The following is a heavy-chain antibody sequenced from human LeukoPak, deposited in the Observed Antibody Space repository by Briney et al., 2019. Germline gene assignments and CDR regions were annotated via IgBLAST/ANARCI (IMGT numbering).Heavy chain of an antibody. CDR2: IIPILGIA. CDR1: GYTFTSYD. Sequence: SVKVSCKASGYTFTSYDINWVRQAPGQGLEWMGRIIPILGIANYAQKFQGRVTITADKSTSTAYMELSSLRSEDTAVYYCARSRCSGGSCYSGVGGAFDIWGQGTMVTVSS. CDR3: ARSRCSGGSCYSGVGGAFDI. J-gene: IGHJ3*02. D-gene: IGHD2-15*01. V-gene: IGHV1-69*04.